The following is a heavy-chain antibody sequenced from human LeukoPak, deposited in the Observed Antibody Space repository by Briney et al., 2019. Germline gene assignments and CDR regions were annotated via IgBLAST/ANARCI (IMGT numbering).Heavy chain of an antibody. J-gene: IGHJ5*02. CDR2: ISYDGSNK. V-gene: IGHV3-30*18. D-gene: IGHD2-2*01. Sequence: GGSLRLSCAASGFTFSNYDMHWVRQAPGKGLEWVAVISYDGSNKYYADSVKGRFTISRDNSKNTLYLQMNNLRTEDTAVYYCAKGAGGYQLLFDNWFDPWGQGTLVTVSS. CDR3: AKGAGGYQLLFDNWFDP. CDR1: GFTFSNYD.